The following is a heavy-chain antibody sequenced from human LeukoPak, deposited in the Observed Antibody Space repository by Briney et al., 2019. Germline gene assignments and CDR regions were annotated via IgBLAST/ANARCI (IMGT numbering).Heavy chain of an antibody. CDR2: IYSGGST. D-gene: IGHD4-17*01. V-gene: IGHV3-66*01. Sequence: GGSLRLSCAVSGFTVSSNYMSWVRQAPGKGLEWVSVIYSGGSTYYADSVKGRFTISRDNSKNTLYLQMNSLRAEDTAVYYCARNRGYAVTTIWGQGTLVTVSS. CDR3: ARNRGYAVTTI. CDR1: GFTVSSNY. J-gene: IGHJ4*02.